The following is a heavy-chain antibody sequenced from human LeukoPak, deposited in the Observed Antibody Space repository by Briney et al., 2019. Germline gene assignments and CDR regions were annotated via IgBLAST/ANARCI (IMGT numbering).Heavy chain of an antibody. D-gene: IGHD6-13*01. Sequence: SETLSLTCTVSAGSISSNSYYWGWIRQPPGKGLQWIGSIYYSGSTYYNPSLKSRVTISVDTSKNQFSLKLSSVTAADTAVYYCARDRGSSWYRAFDIWGQGTMVTVSS. V-gene: IGHV4-39*07. CDR1: AGSISSNSYY. CDR2: IYYSGST. J-gene: IGHJ3*02. CDR3: ARDRGSSWYRAFDI.